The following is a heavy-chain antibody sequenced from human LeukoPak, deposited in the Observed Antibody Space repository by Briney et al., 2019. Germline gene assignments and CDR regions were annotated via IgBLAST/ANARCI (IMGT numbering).Heavy chain of an antibody. CDR2: MNPNSGNT. D-gene: IGHD3-3*02. V-gene: IGHV1-8*01. CDR1: GYTFTIYD. Sequence: GASVKVSCKASGYTFTIYDIHWVRPATGQGLEWVGWMNPNSGNTGYAQKFQGRVTMTRNTSISTVYMELSILRSEDTAVYYCASSAPSHFRESLRNFDYWGQGTLVTVSS. J-gene: IGHJ4*02. CDR3: ASSAPSHFRESLRNFDY.